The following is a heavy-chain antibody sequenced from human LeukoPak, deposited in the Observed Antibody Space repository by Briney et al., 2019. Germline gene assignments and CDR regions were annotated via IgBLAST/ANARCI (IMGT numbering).Heavy chain of an antibody. CDR2: IIPIFGTA. V-gene: IGHV1-69*13. CDR1: GGTFSSYA. Sequence: SVKVSCKASGGTFSSYAISWVRQAPGQGLEWMGGIIPIFGTANYAQKLQGRVTITADESTSTAYMELSSLRSEDTAVYYCARDHEAARPYYYYYYMDVWGKGTTVTVSS. J-gene: IGHJ6*03. CDR3: ARDHEAARPYYYYYYMDV. D-gene: IGHD6-6*01.